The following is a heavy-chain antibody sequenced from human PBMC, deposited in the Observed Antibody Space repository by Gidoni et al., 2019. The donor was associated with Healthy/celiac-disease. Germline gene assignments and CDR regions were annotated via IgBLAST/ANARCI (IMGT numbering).Heavy chain of an antibody. CDR2: ISYDGSNK. Sequence: QVQLVESGGGVVQPGRSLRLSCSASGFTFRSSGLPWVRQAPGKGLEWVAVISYDGSNKYYADSVKGRFTISRDNSKNTLYLQMNSLRAEDTAVYYCAKDLADIVVVPAAADYYYGMDVWGQGTTVTVSS. V-gene: IGHV3-30*18. D-gene: IGHD2-2*01. CDR1: GFTFRSSG. CDR3: AKDLADIVVVPAAADYYYGMDV. J-gene: IGHJ6*02.